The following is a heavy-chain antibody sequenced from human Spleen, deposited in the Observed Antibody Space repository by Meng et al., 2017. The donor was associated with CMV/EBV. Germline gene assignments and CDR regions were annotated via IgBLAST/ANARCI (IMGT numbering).Heavy chain of an antibody. V-gene: IGHV4-34*01. CDR1: FSGYN. J-gene: IGHJ6*02. CDR3: ARGGAGVVVVPAQGYYGMDV. Sequence: FSGYNWGWIRRPPGKGLEWIGKIKNSGSTNYDPSLKSRVTISADRSKTQFSLNLSSVTAADTAVYYCARGGAGVVVVPAQGYYGMDVWGQGTTVTVSS. D-gene: IGHD2-15*01. CDR2: IKNSGST.